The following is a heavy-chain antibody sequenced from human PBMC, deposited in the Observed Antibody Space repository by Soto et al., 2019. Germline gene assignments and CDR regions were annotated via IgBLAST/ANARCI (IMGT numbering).Heavy chain of an antibody. Sequence: SETLSLTCAVYGGSFSGYYWSWIRQPPGKGLEWIGEINHSGSTNYNPSLKSRVTISVDTSRNQFSLKLSSVTAADTAVYYCARERRIAARPRGNGGMDVWGQGTTVTVSS. CDR1: GGSFSGYY. CDR3: ARERRIAARPRGNGGMDV. D-gene: IGHD6-6*01. V-gene: IGHV4-34*01. CDR2: INHSGST. J-gene: IGHJ6*02.